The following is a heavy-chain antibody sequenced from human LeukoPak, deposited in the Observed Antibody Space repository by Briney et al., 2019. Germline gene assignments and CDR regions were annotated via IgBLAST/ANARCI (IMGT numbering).Heavy chain of an antibody. CDR2: IYTSGST. CDR1: GGSTSSYY. J-gene: IGHJ6*03. V-gene: IGHV4-4*07. CDR3: ARDCPSSKDYDFWSGYSLGSYYYYMDV. D-gene: IGHD3-3*01. Sequence: PSETLSLTCTVSGGSTSSYYWSWIRQPAGKGLEWIGRIYTSGSTNYNPSLKSRVTISVDKSKNQFSLKLSSVTAADTAVYYCARDCPSSKDYDFWSGYSLGSYYYYMDVWGKGTTVTVSS.